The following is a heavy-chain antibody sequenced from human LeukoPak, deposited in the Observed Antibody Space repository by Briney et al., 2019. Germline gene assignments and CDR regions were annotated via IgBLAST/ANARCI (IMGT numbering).Heavy chain of an antibody. CDR3: ARSFRGVSNFDY. CDR1: GGSISSSSYY. Sequence: SETLSLTCTVSGGSISSSSYYWGWLRQPPGKGREGIGSIYYSGSSYYNPSLKTRVTISVATSKNHFSLKLRSVTAADTAVYYCARSFRGVSNFDYWGQGTLVTVSS. V-gene: IGHV4-39*02. CDR2: IYYSGSS. D-gene: IGHD3-10*01. J-gene: IGHJ4*02.